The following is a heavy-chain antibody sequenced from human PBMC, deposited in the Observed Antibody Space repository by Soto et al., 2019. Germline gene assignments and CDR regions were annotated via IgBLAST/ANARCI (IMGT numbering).Heavy chain of an antibody. J-gene: IGHJ4*02. CDR3: ARDKRYYGSGSSIFDY. D-gene: IGHD3-10*01. V-gene: IGHV1-18*04. CDR1: GYTFTSYG. CDR2: ISAYNGNT. Sequence: VGSVKVSCKASGYTFTSYGIGWVRQAPGQGLEWMGWISAYNGNTNYAQKLQGRVTMTTDTSTSTAYMELRSLRSDDTAVYYCARDKRYYGSGSSIFDYWGQGTLVTVSS.